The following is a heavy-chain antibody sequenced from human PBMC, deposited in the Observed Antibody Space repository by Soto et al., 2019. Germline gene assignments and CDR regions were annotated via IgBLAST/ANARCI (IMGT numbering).Heavy chain of an antibody. V-gene: IGHV3-23*01. J-gene: IGHJ4*02. CDR1: GFGFDSYA. CDR3: AKALWFGESSNYFDY. D-gene: IGHD3-10*01. Sequence: EVQLLESGGGLVQVGGSLRLSCVGSGFGFDSYAMSWVRQAPGKGLEWVSGIGSSGGAIVYADSVRGRLTISRDNSRKALYLHMNSLRAGDTAVYYCAKALWFGESSNYFDYWGQGTLVTVSS. CDR2: IGSSGGAI.